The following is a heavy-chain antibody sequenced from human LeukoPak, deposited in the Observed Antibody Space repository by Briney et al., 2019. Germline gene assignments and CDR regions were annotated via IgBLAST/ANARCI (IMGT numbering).Heavy chain of an antibody. V-gene: IGHV1-8*02. J-gene: IGHJ5*02. CDR1: GGTFSSYA. CDR3: ARGSAYYYDSSGYPSSPFS. D-gene: IGHD3-22*01. CDR2: MNPNSGNT. Sequence: ASVKVSCKASGGTFSSYAISWVRQATGQGLEWMGWMNPNSGNTGYAQKFQGRVTMTRNTSISTAYMELSSLRSEDTAVYYCARGSAYYYDSSGYPSSPFSWGQGTLVTVSS.